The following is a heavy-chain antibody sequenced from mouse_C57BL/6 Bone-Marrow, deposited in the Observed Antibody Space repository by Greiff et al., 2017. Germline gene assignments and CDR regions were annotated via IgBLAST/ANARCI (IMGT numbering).Heavy chain of an antibody. Sequence: QVQLQQPGAELVKPGASVKMSCKASGYTFTSYWITWVKQRPGQGLEWIGDIYPGSGSTNYNEKFKSKATLTVDTSSSTAYMQLSSLTSEDSAVYYCARSDYGSSYWYFDVCGTGTTVTGSS. CDR3: ARSDYGSSYWYFDV. V-gene: IGHV1-55*01. D-gene: IGHD1-1*01. CDR1: GYTFTSYW. CDR2: IYPGSGST. J-gene: IGHJ1*03.